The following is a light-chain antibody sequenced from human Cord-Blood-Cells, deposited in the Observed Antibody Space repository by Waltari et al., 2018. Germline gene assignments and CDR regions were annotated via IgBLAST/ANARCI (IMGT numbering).Light chain of an antibody. V-gene: IGLV2-8*01. J-gene: IGLJ2*01. Sequence: GQSVTISCTGTSSDVGGYNYVSWYQQHPGKAPKLMIYEVSKRPSGVPDRFSGSKSGHTASLTVSGLQAEDEADYYCSSYAGSNNLVFGGGTKLTVL. CDR1: SSDVGGYNY. CDR2: EVS. CDR3: SSYAGSNNLV.